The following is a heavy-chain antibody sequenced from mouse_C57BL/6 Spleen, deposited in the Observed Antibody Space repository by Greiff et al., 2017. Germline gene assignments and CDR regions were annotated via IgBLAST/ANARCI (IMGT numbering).Heavy chain of an antibody. J-gene: IGHJ2*01. Sequence: QVQLQQSGAELVRPGASVKLSCKASGYTFTDYYINWVKQRPGQGLEWISRIYPGSGNTYYNEKFKGKATLTAEKSSSTASMQLSSLTSEDSAVYFCARRDYYGSEDYWGQGTTLTVSS. V-gene: IGHV1-76*01. D-gene: IGHD1-1*01. CDR1: GYTFTDYY. CDR3: ARRDYYGSEDY. CDR2: IYPGSGNT.